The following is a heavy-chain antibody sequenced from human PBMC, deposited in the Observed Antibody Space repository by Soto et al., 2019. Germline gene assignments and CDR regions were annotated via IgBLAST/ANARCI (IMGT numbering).Heavy chain of an antibody. J-gene: IGHJ4*02. CDR1: GDSFSGYF. Sequence: PSETLSLTCAVHGDSFSGYFWTWIRQPPGKGLEWIAEITEGGSTNYNPSLKSRVTISVDMSKKQFSLKLSSVTAADTAVYYCARGGRQQLIPTPISYKIDYWGQGTLVTVSS. V-gene: IGHV4-34*01. CDR2: ITEGGST. CDR3: ARGGRQQLIPTPISYKIDY. D-gene: IGHD6-13*01.